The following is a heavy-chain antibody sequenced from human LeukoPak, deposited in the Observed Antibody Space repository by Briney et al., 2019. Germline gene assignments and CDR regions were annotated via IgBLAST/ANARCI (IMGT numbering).Heavy chain of an antibody. V-gene: IGHV3-30-3*01. D-gene: IGHD2-2*01. CDR3: ARGDCSSTSCYIGY. CDR1: GFTFSSYA. J-gene: IGHJ4*02. Sequence: GGSLRLSCAASGFTFSSYAMHWVRQAPGKGLEWVTFISYDGSNKYYADSVKGRFTISRDNSKSTLYLQMNSLRAEDTAVYYCARGDCSSTSCYIGYWGQGTLVTVSS. CDR2: ISYDGSNK.